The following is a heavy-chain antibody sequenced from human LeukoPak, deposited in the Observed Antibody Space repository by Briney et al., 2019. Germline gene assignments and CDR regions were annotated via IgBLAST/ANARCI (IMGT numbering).Heavy chain of an antibody. CDR2: ISYDGSNK. J-gene: IGHJ4*02. D-gene: IGHD6-13*01. CDR1: GFIFSSYG. V-gene: IGHV3-30*18. Sequence: PGGSLRLSCAASGFIFSSYGMHWVRQAPGKGLEWVAVISYDGSNKCYVDSVKGRFTISRDNSKNTLYLQMDSLRAEDTAVYYCAKENLRYSSSWYYFDYWGQGTLVTVSS. CDR3: AKENLRYSSSWYYFDY.